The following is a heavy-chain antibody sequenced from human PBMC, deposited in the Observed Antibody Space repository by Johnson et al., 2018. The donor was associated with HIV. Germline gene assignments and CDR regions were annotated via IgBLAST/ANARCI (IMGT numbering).Heavy chain of an antibody. Sequence: VQLVESWGGLVQPGGSVRVSCVASGFIFSRFWMSWVRQAPGKGLEWVANIDKEGREKQYADSVKGRFTISRDNARNSLHLQMNSLRVDDTAVYYCARDPANTGDTTWGAVDIWGQGTMVTVSS. CDR1: GFIFSRFW. J-gene: IGHJ3*02. CDR3: ARDPANTGDTTWGAVDI. CDR2: IDKEGREK. D-gene: IGHD1-26*01. V-gene: IGHV3-7*05.